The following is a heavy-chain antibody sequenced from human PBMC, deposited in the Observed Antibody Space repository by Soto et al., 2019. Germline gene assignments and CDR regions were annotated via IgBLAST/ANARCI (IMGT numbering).Heavy chain of an antibody. J-gene: IGHJ4*02. CDR1: GFTFSSYW. Sequence: EVQLVETGGGLVQPGGSLRLSCAASGFTFSSYWMSWVRQAPGKGPEWVANIKDDGSQKYHVDSVKGRFTISRDNAKNSLYLQMSSLTAEDTAVYYCARFSGSYTRGLDYWGQGTLVTVSS. D-gene: IGHD1-26*01. CDR3: ARFSGSYTRGLDY. CDR2: IKDDGSQK. V-gene: IGHV3-7*01.